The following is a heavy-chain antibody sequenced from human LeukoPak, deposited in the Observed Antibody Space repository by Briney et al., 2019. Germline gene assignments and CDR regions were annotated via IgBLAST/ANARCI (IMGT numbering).Heavy chain of an antibody. D-gene: IGHD2-8*01. J-gene: IGHJ5*02. Sequence: ASVKVSCKASGYTFTGYYMHWVRQAPGQGLEWMGWINPNSGGTYYAQKFQGRVTMTSDTSISTAYMELSRLRSDNTAVYYCARTSVRMLYWFDPWGQGTLVTVSS. CDR3: ARTSVRMLYWFDP. CDR1: GYTFTGYY. CDR2: INPNSGGT. V-gene: IGHV1-2*02.